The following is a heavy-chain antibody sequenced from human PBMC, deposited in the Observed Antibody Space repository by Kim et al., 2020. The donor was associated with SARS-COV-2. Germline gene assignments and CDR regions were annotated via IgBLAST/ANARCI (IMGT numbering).Heavy chain of an antibody. J-gene: IGHJ4*02. CDR1: GGSISSSSYY. CDR2: IYYSGST. CDR3: ARQRLDILTGPIPLGGDC. V-gene: IGHV4-39*01. Sequence: SETLSLTCTVSGGSISSSSYYWGWIRQPPGKGLEWIGSIYYSGSTYYNPSLKSRVTISVDTSKNQFSLKLSSVTAADTAVYYCARQRLDILTGPIPLGGDCWGQGTQLTVSS. D-gene: IGHD3-9*01.